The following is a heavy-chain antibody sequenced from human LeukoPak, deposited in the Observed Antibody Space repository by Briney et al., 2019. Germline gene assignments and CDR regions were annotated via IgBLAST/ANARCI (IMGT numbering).Heavy chain of an antibody. CDR3: ARDTSDYVIDY. V-gene: IGHV4-30-4*01. J-gene: IGHJ4*02. CDR1: GGSFSGYY. CDR2: IYYSGST. Sequence: PSETLSLTCAVYGGSFSGYYWSWIRQPPGKGLEWIGYIYYSGSTYYNPSLKSRVTISVDTSKNQFSLKLSSVTAADTAVYYCARDTSDYVIDYWGQGTLVTVSS. D-gene: IGHD3-16*01.